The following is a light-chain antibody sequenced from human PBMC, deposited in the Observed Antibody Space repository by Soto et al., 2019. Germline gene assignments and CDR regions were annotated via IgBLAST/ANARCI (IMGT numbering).Light chain of an antibody. V-gene: IGLV1-44*01. CDR2: GNH. CDR3: AAWDDSQNAYV. J-gene: IGLJ1*01. CDR1: SSNIMSNT. Sequence: QLVLTQPPSASGTPGQRVTISCSGSSSNIMSNTVNWYQVLPGTAPKVLIQGNHQRPSGVPARFSGSKSGTSASLAISGLQSEDEADYYCAAWDDSQNAYVFGTGTTLTVL.